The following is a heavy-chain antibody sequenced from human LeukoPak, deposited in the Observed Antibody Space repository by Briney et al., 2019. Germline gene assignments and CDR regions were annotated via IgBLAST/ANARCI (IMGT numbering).Heavy chain of an antibody. CDR2: ISGSGGST. V-gene: IGHV3-23*01. Sequence: PGGSLRLSCAASGFTFSSYAMSWVRQAPGKGLEWVSAISGSGGSTYYADSVKGRFTISRDNSKNTLYLQMNGLRAEDTAVYYCAKERNDYGDYVVNYNWFDPWGQGTLVTVSS. CDR1: GFTFSSYA. D-gene: IGHD4-17*01. CDR3: AKERNDYGDYVVNYNWFDP. J-gene: IGHJ5*02.